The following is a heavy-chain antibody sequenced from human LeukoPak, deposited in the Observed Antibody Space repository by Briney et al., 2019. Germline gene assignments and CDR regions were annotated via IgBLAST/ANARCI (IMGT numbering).Heavy chain of an antibody. J-gene: IGHJ1*01. Sequence: GESLKISCKGSGYSFTSYWIGWVGQMPGKGLEWMAIIYPGDSDTRYSRSFQGQVTISVDKSISTAYLQWSSLKASDTAMYYCARANYYDSSGYWGYFQHWGQGTLVTVSS. D-gene: IGHD3-22*01. CDR2: IYPGDSDT. CDR3: ARANYYDSSGYWGYFQH. CDR1: GYSFTSYW. V-gene: IGHV5-51*01.